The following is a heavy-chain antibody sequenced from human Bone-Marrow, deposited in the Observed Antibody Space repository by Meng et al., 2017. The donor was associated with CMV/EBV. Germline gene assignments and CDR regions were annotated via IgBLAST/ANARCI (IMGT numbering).Heavy chain of an antibody. J-gene: IGHJ4*02. V-gene: IGHV4-34*01. Sequence: GSLRLSCAASGFTFSSYVMNWVRQPPGKGLEWIGEINHSGSTNYNPSLKSRVTISVDTSKNQFSLKLSSVTAADTAVYYCARGRGSYYGSGSYLSWGQGNLVNVDS. D-gene: IGHD3-10*01. CDR3: ARGRGSYYGSGSYLS. CDR1: GFTFSSYV. CDR2: INHSGST.